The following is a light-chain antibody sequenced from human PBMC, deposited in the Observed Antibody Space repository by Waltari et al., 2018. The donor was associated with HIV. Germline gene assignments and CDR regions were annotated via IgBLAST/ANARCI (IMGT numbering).Light chain of an antibody. CDR2: EVT. V-gene: IGLV2-8*01. CDR3: SSYAPTNNFYVL. Sequence: QSALTQPPSASGSPGQSVTISCTGTSSDIGGYNYVSWYQQNPGKAPKLIMTEVTKRPSGVPDRFSGSNSGNTAPLTVSGLQAEDEAQYYCSSYAPTNNFYVLFGGGTALTVL. CDR1: SSDIGGYNY. J-gene: IGLJ2*01.